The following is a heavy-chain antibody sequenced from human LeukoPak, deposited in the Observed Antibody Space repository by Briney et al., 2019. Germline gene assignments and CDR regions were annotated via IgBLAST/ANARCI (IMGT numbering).Heavy chain of an antibody. V-gene: IGHV4-39*07. D-gene: IGHD5-24*01. CDR3: ARGVATISFYAFDI. J-gene: IGHJ3*02. CDR2: IYYSGST. Sequence: WIRQPPGKGLEWIGSIYYSGSTYYNPSLKSRVTISVDTFKNQFSLKLSSVTAADTAVYYCARGVATISFYAFDIWGQGTMVTVSS.